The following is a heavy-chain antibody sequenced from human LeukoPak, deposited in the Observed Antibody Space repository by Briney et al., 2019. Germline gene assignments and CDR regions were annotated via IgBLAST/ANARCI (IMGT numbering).Heavy chain of an antibody. CDR1: GYTFTSYG. J-gene: IGHJ4*02. CDR3: ARDPHIVGATVFFDY. Sequence: ASVKVSCKASGYTFTSYGISWVRQAPGQGLEWMGWISAYNGNTNYAQKLQGRVTMTTDTSTSTAYMELRSLRSDDTAVYYCARDPHIVGATVFFDYWGQGTLVTVSS. CDR2: ISAYNGNT. V-gene: IGHV1-18*01. D-gene: IGHD1-26*01.